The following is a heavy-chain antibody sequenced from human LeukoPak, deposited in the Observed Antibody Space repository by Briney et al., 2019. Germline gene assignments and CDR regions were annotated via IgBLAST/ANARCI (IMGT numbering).Heavy chain of an antibody. CDR3: ARGNILSGYCFDF. Sequence: NASETLSLTCAVYGGSISGYYWSWIRQPPGKGLEWVGEIHYTGGTSYNPSLKSRATISIDTSKNQLSLKLSSVTAADTAVYYCARGNILSGYCFDFWGQGALVTVSS. D-gene: IGHD3-9*01. CDR1: GGSISGYY. V-gene: IGHV4-34*01. J-gene: IGHJ4*02. CDR2: IHYTGGT.